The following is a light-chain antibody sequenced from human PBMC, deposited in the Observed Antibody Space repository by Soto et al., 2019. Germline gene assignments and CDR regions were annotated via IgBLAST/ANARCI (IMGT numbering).Light chain of an antibody. Sequence: DIQMTQSPSSLSASVGDRVTITCRASQSISSYLNWYQQKPRKAPKLLIYAASSLQSGVPSRFSGSGSGTDFTLTISSLQPEDFATYYCQQSYSTPRTFGQGTKVEIE. J-gene: IGKJ1*01. CDR1: QSISSY. V-gene: IGKV1-39*01. CDR2: AAS. CDR3: QQSYSTPRT.